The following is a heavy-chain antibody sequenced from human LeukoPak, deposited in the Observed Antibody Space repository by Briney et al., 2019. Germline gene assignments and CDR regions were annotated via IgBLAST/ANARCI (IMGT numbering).Heavy chain of an antibody. CDR2: IIPILGIA. Sequence: ASVKVSCKASGGTFISYIISWVRQPPGRGLEWVGRIIPILGIANYAQKFQGRVTITADKSTSTAYMELSSLRSEDTAVYYCARGYYDSSGFWYFDLWGRGTLVTVSS. D-gene: IGHD3-22*01. J-gene: IGHJ2*01. CDR1: GGTFISYI. V-gene: IGHV1-69*02. CDR3: ARGYYDSSGFWYFDL.